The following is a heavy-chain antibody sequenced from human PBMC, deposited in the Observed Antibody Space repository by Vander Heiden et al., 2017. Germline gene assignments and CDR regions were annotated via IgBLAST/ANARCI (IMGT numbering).Heavy chain of an antibody. V-gene: IGHV3-20*01. D-gene: IGHD2-2*01. J-gene: IGHJ3*02. CDR1: AITFDGYG. CDR3: ARDKVYCSSTSFFSGACDI. CDR2: INWNRGSI. Sequence: EVKLAVSGGGVVRHGGSLRFCCQAPAITFDGYGMTWVRRSPGKGLSWVSGINWNRGSIINADSVKSRFTISTDKAKNSLYLQMNSLRAEDTALYHCARDKVYCSSTSFFSGACDIWGQGTMVTVSS.